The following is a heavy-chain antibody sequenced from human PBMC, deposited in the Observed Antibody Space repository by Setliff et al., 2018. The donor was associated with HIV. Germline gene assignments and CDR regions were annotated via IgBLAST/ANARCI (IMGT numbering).Heavy chain of an antibody. CDR1: GGSIRTGNYY. J-gene: IGHJ4*02. Sequence: ASETLSLTCTVSGGSIRTGNYYWNWIRQPAGKGLEWIGHIHTTGSITYNPSLRSRVTISLDTSKNQVSLILASVTAADTAVYYCARDGGGSGWSLGEFDFWGQGTMVTVSS. CDR3: ARDGGGSGWSLGEFDF. CDR2: IHTTGSI. D-gene: IGHD6-19*01. V-gene: IGHV4-61*09.